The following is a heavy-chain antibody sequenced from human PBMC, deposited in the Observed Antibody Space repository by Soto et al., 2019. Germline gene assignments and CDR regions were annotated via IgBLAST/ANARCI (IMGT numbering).Heavy chain of an antibody. Sequence: QVQLVQSGAEVKKPGASVKVSCKASGETFTNFDFNWVRRASGQGLEWLGWMRASSGDTGHAQKFQGRVSMTRDTYMSTAYMEMSSLIAADTAVYLCARSIHVQGFKVWGQGTLVIVSS. V-gene: IGHV1-8*01. J-gene: IGHJ4*02. CDR2: MRASSGDT. D-gene: IGHD3-10*02. CDR3: ARSIHVQGFKV. CDR1: GETFTNFD.